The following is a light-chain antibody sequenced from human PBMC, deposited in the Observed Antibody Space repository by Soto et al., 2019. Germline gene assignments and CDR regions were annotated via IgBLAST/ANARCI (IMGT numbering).Light chain of an antibody. V-gene: IGKV1D-12*01. CDR2: AAY. Sequence: DIQMTQSPSSVSASVGDRVPITCRASQDISSWLAWYQQKPGKAPQLLIYAAYSLQSGVSSRFSGSGAGTDFTLTLSSLHTEDFASYYCQQANSFPRTFGQGTKLEIK. CDR3: QQANSFPRT. CDR1: QDISSW. J-gene: IGKJ2*02.